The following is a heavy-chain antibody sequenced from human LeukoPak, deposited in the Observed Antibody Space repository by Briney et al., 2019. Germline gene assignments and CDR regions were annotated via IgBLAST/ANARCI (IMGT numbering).Heavy chain of an antibody. D-gene: IGHD4-17*01. CDR1: GGSFSGYY. Sequence: SETLSLTCAVYGGSFSGYYWSWIRQPPGKGLEWIGEINHSGSTNYNPSLKSRVTISVDTSKNQFSLKLSSVTAADTAVYYCARHRRYGDLVDYWGQGTLVTVSS. V-gene: IGHV4-34*01. CDR2: INHSGST. CDR3: ARHRRYGDLVDY. J-gene: IGHJ4*02.